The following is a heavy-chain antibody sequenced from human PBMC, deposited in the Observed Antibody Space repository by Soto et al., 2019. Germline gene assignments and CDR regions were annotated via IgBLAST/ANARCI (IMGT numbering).Heavy chain of an antibody. D-gene: IGHD1-1*01. J-gene: IGHJ4*02. CDR3: ATGFED. Sequence: EVQLVESGGGLVQPGGSLRLSCAASGYTLSTNWVHWVRQAPGKGLMLVSRVNHDGSGTSYADSVKGRFTISRDNAKNTAYLQMNTLRVEDTAVYYCATGFEDWGQGTLVTVSS. CDR1: GYTLSTNW. V-gene: IGHV3-74*01. CDR2: VNHDGSGT.